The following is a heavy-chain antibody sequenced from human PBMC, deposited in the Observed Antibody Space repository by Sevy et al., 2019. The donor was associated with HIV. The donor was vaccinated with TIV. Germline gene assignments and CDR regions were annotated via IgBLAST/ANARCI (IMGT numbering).Heavy chain of an antibody. CDR1: GFSFITSGVG. D-gene: IGHD3-9*01. J-gene: IGHJ4*02. CDR2: SYWDGDT. V-gene: IGHV2-5*02. Sequence: SGPTLVNPTQTLTLTCTFSGFSFITSGVGVGWIRQPPGKAPEWLAMSYWDGDTRYSPFLMNRLTITKDTSKDQVVLRMANMEPVDTGTYYCAHGRSKGITITEFDYWGQGTLVTVSS. CDR3: AHGRSKGITITEFDY.